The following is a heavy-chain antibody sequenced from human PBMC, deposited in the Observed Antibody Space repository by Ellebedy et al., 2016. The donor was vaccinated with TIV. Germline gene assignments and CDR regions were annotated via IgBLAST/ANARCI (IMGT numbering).Heavy chain of an antibody. CDR1: GGSISSSVYY. V-gene: IGHV4-39*02. J-gene: IGHJ4*02. Sequence: MPSETLSLTCTVSGGSISSSVYYWGWIRQPPGKGLEWIGSIYYSGSTHYNPSLRSQITISLDTAKNQFSLRLDSVTAADTAVYYCARDLDKSSGWYGGAAYWGQGTLVTVSS. D-gene: IGHD6-19*01. CDR2: IYYSGST. CDR3: ARDLDKSSGWYGGAAY.